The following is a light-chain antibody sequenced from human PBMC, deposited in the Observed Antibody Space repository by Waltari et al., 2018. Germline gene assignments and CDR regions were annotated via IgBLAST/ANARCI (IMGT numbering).Light chain of an antibody. CDR3: QQYKYWPLT. CDR2: GAS. CDR1: QSVGTY. Sequence: EIVMPQSPATLSVSPGERATLSCRASQSVGTYLAWYQVKPGQGPRLLISGASIRATGIPARFSGSGDGTEFTRTISSRQSEDFAVYYCQQYKYWPLTGGGGTKVEIK. J-gene: IGKJ4*01. V-gene: IGKV3-15*01.